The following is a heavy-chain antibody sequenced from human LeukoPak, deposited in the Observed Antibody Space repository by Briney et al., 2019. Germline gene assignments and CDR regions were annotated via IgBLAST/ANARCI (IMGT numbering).Heavy chain of an antibody. J-gene: IGHJ4*02. CDR1: GFTFSSYS. Sequence: GGSLRPSCAASGFTFSSYSMYWVRQAPGKGLEWVSSISSSSSYIYYADSVRGRFTISRDNAKNSLYLQMNSLRAEDTAVYYCGGSTFDYWGQGTLVTVSS. CDR2: ISSSSSYI. CDR3: GGSTFDY. D-gene: IGHD5-12*01. V-gene: IGHV3-21*01.